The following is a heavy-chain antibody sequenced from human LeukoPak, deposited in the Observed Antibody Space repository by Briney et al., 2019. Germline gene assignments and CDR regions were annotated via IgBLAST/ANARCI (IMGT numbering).Heavy chain of an antibody. J-gene: IGHJ6*03. CDR2: INHSGST. CDR1: GGSISSSSSY. V-gene: IGHV4-39*07. D-gene: IGHD1-26*01. CDR3: ARRSGATKARYYYYYMDV. Sequence: SETLSLTCSVSGGSISSSSSYWSWIRQPPGEGLEWIGEINHSGSTNYNPSLKSRVTISVDTSKNQFSLKLSSVTAADTAVYYCARRSGATKARYYYYYMDVWGKGTTVTISS.